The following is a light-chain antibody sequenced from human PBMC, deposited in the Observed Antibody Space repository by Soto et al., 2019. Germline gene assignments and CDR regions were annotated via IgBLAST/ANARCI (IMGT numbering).Light chain of an antibody. CDR1: QTISSW. J-gene: IGKJ1*01. CDR2: KAS. V-gene: IGKV1-5*03. CDR3: QHYNSYSEA. Sequence: IQMTQSPSPLSESVGDRVTITCRASQTISSWLAWYQQKPGKAPKLLIYKASTLKSGVPSRFSGSGSGTEFTLTISSLQPDDFATYYCQHYNSYSEAFGQGTKVDI.